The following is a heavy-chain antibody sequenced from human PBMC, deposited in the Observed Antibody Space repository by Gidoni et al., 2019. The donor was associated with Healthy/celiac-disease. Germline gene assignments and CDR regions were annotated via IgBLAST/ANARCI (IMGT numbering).Heavy chain of an antibody. CDR2: INHSGST. V-gene: IGHV4-34*01. CDR3: ARGRIAARPRHPPGNWFDP. CDR1: GGSFSGSY. Sequence: QVQLQQWGAGLLKPSETLSLTCAVYGGSFSGSYWSWIRQPPGKGLEWIGEINHSGSTNYNPSLKSRVTISVDTSKNQFSLKLSSVTAADTAVYYCARGRIAARPRHPPGNWFDPWGQGTLVTVSS. D-gene: IGHD6-6*01. J-gene: IGHJ5*02.